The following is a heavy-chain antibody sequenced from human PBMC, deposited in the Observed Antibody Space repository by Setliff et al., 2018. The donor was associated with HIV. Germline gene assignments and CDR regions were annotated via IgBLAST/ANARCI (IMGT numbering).Heavy chain of an antibody. CDR3: ARPLLRFLEWPPSWFDP. Sequence: SETLSLTCTVSGGSINSGTYYWGWIRQPPGKGLEWIGSIYYIGSTYYNPSLKSRVTISIDTSKNQFSLQMSSVTAADTAMYYCARPLLRFLEWPPSWFDPWGQGTLVTVSS. D-gene: IGHD3-3*01. V-gene: IGHV4-39*01. J-gene: IGHJ5*02. CDR2: IYYIGST. CDR1: GGSINSGTYY.